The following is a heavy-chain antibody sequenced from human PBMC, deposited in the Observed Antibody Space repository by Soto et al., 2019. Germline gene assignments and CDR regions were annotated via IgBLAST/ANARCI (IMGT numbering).Heavy chain of an antibody. CDR2: ISAYNGNT. V-gene: IGHV1-18*01. CDR1: GYTFTNYG. Sequence: ASVKVSCKASGYTFTNYGISWVRQAPGQGLEWMGWISAYNGNTDYAQKLQGRVTMTTDTSTSTAYMELRGLRSDDTAVYYCARMSNYPNWFDPWAREPWSPSPQ. D-gene: IGHD1-7*01. CDR3: ARMSNYPNWFDP. J-gene: IGHJ5*02.